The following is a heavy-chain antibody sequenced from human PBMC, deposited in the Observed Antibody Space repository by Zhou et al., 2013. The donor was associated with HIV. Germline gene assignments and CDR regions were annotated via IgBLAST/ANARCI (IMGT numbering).Heavy chain of an antibody. CDR2: IDYSGST. CDR3: ARAPNWNYLSYYYMDV. V-gene: IGHV4-61*09. CDR1: GGSISSGNYY. D-gene: IGHD1-7*01. Sequence: QVQLQESGPGLVKPSQTLSLTCAVSGGSISSGNYYWSWIRQPAGKGLEWIGHIDYSGSTNYNPSLKSRVTISVDTSKNQFSLKMRSVTAADTAVYYCARAPNWNYLSYYYMDVWGKGTTVTVSS. J-gene: IGHJ6*03.